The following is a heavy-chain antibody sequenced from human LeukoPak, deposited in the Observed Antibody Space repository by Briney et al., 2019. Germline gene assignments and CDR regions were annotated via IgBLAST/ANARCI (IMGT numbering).Heavy chain of an antibody. CDR1: GYTFTSYG. D-gene: IGHD6-19*01. J-gene: IGHJ4*02. Sequence: ASVKVSCKASGYTFTSYGISWVRQAPGQGLEWMGWISAYNGNTNYAQNLQGRVTMTTDTSTSTAYMELRSLRSDDTAVYYCARGRDAGITVALADTPLTNFDYWGQGTLVTVSS. CDR2: ISAYNGNT. CDR3: ARGRDAGITVALADTPLTNFDY. V-gene: IGHV1-18*01.